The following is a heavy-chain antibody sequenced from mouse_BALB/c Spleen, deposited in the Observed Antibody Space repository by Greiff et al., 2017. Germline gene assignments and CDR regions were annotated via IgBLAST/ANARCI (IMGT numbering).Heavy chain of an antibody. CDR2: IWGDGST. J-gene: IGHJ4*01. CDR3: ARDSYYGSSLYAMDY. CDR1: GFSLTGYG. D-gene: IGHD1-1*01. V-gene: IGHV2-6-7*01. Sequence: VKLMESGPGLVAPSQSLSITCTVSGFSLTGYGVNWVRQPPGKGLEWLGMIWGDGSTDYNSALKSRLSISKDNSKSQVFLKMNSLQTDDTARYYCARDSYYGSSLYAMDYWGQGTSVTVSS.